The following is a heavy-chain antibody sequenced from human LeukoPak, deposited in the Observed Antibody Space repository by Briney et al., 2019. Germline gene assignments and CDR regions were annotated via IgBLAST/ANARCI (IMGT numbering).Heavy chain of an antibody. D-gene: IGHD2-2*01. CDR2: IYSGGST. J-gene: IGHJ4*02. CDR3: ARKYCSTTSCLFDN. V-gene: IGHV3-66*01. CDR1: GFTVSSNY. Sequence: GGSLRLSCADSGFTVSSNYMRWVRQAPGKGLEWVSVIYSGGSTHYADSVKGRFTISRDNAKNSLYLQMNSLRAEDTAVYYCARKYCSTTSCLFDNWGQGTLVTVSS.